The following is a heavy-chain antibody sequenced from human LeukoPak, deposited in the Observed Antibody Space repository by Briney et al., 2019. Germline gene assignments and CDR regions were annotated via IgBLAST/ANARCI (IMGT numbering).Heavy chain of an antibody. Sequence: ASVKVSCKASGGTFSSYAISWVRQAPGQGLEWMGWISAYNGNTNYAQKPQGRVTMTTDTSTSTAYMELRSLRSDDTAVYYCARVNTIFGVVIPPDYWGQGTLVTVSS. CDR1: GGTFSSYA. CDR2: ISAYNGNT. V-gene: IGHV1-18*01. J-gene: IGHJ4*02. CDR3: ARVNTIFGVVIPPDY. D-gene: IGHD3-3*01.